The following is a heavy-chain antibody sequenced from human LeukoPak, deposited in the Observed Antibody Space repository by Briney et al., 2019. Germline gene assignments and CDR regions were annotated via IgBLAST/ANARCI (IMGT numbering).Heavy chain of an antibody. CDR2: TYYRSKWYN. CDR1: GDSVSSNNAA. Sequence: SQTLSLTCAISGDSVSSNNAAWNWIRQSPSRGLEWLGRTYYRSKWYNDYAVSVKSRISINPDTSKNQFSLKLSSVTAADTAVYYCARSHKLRFDPWGQGTLVTVSS. CDR3: ARSHKLRFDP. D-gene: IGHD6-6*01. J-gene: IGHJ5*02. V-gene: IGHV6-1*01.